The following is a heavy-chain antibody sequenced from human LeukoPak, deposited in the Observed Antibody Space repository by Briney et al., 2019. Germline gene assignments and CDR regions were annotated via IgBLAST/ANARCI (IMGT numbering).Heavy chain of an antibody. CDR3: VRDRNALQFLDY. J-gene: IGHJ4*02. CDR1: GFTFRNFG. CDR2: IWYDGSEK. V-gene: IGHV3-33*01. D-gene: IGHD3-3*01. Sequence: PGRSLRLSCAASGFTFRNFGMHWVRQAPGKGLEWVAVIWYDGSEKYYADSVKGRFTISRDNSKNMLYLQTNSLGAEDTAVYYCVRDRNALQFLDYWGQGTVVTVSS.